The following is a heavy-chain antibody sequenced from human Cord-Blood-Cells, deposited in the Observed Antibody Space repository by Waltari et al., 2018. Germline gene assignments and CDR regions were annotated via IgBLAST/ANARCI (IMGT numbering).Heavy chain of an antibody. CDR1: GGSFSGYY. J-gene: IGHJ4*02. CDR2: INHSGST. V-gene: IGHV4-34*01. CDR3: ARTGDPNMVARRAIHY. Sequence: QVQLQQLGAGLLKPSETLSLTCAVYGGSFSGYYWSWIRQPTGKGLGWIGEINHSGSTNYNPSLKSRVTISVDTSKNQFSLKLSSVTAADTAVYYCARTGDPNMVARRAIHYWGQGTLVTVSS. D-gene: IGHD2-15*01.